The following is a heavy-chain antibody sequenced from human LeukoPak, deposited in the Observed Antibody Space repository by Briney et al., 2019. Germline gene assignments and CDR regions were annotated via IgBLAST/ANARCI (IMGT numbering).Heavy chain of an antibody. CDR1: GFTFSSYD. D-gene: IGHD2-2*01. V-gene: IGHV3-13*01. CDR3: ARERLGATKRVVNYDFDL. J-gene: IGHJ2*01. Sequence: GGSLRLSCAASGFTFSSYDMPWVRQAAGKGLEWISTIGTADDTYYLASVEGRFTISRENAKNSLYRQMSSLRAGDTAMYYCARERLGATKRVVNYDFDLGGRGTLVTVSS. CDR2: IGTADDT.